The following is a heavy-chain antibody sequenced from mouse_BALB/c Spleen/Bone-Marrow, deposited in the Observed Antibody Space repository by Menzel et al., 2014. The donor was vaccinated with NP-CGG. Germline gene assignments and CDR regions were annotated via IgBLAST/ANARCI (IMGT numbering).Heavy chain of an antibody. J-gene: IGHJ3*01. Sequence: VKLQESGAELVKPGASVKLSCKASGYTFTSYYMYWVKQRPGQGLEWIGGINPSNGGTNFNEKFKSKATLTVDKSSSTAYMQLSSLTAEDSAGYYCTRGLRAWVAYWGQGTLVTVSA. V-gene: IGHV1S81*02. D-gene: IGHD3-1*01. CDR1: GYTFTSYY. CDR2: INPSNGGT. CDR3: TRGLRAWVAY.